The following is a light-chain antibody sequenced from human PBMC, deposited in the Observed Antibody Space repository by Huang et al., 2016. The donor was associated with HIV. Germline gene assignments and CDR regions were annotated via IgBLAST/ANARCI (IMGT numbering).Light chain of an antibody. CDR3: QQYGSSSTWT. J-gene: IGKJ1*01. CDR1: QSVISSY. Sequence: EIVLTQSPGTLSLSPGERATLSCRASQSVISSYLSWYQQKPGQAPRLLIYGASSRATGMPDRCSGSGSGTDFTLTISRLEPEDFAVYYCQQYGSSSTWTFGQGTKVEIK. V-gene: IGKV3-20*01. CDR2: GAS.